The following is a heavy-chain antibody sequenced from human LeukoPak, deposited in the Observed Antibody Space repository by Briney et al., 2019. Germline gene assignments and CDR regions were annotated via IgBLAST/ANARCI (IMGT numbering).Heavy chain of an antibody. CDR2: IYYSGST. V-gene: IGHV4-39*01. D-gene: IGHD3-3*01. CDR3: ARLSSRGHYYDFWSGYLNWFDP. Sequence: PSETLSLTCTVSGGSISSSSYYWGWIRQPPGKGLEWIGIIYYSGSTYYNPSLKSRVTISVDTSKNQFSLKLSSVTAADTAVYYCARLSSRGHYYDFWSGYLNWFDPWGQGTLVTVSS. J-gene: IGHJ5*02. CDR1: GGSISSSSYY.